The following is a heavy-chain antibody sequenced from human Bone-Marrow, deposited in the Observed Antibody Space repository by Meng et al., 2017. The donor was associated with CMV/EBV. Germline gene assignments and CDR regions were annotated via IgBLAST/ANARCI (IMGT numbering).Heavy chain of an antibody. CDR2: ISSSSYI. V-gene: IGHV3-21*01. J-gene: IGHJ4*02. Sequence: GESLKISCRGSGFIFSSHAVHWVRQAPGKGLEWVSSISSSSYIYYADSVKGRFTISRDNAKNSLYLQMNSLRAEDTAVYYCAREYNWNYFDYWGQGTLVTVSS. CDR1: GFIFSSHA. D-gene: IGHD1-20*01. CDR3: AREYNWNYFDY.